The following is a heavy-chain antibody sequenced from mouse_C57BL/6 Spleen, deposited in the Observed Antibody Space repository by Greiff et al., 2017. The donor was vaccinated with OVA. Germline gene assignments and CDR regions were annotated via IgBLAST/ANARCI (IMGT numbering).Heavy chain of an antibody. CDR1: GYTFTSYW. CDR3: ARSGTVVATRYFDV. D-gene: IGHD1-1*01. V-gene: IGHV1-64*01. CDR2: IHPNSGST. Sequence: QVQLQQPGAELVKPGASVKLSCKASGYTFTSYWMHWVKQRPGQGLEWIGMIHPNSGSTNYNEKFKSKATLTVDKSSSTASMQLSSLTSEDSSVYSCARSGTVVATRYFDVWGTGTTVTVAS. J-gene: IGHJ1*03.